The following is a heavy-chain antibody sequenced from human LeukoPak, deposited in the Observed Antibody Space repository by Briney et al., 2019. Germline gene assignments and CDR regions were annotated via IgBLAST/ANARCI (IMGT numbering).Heavy chain of an antibody. D-gene: IGHD2-2*01. Sequence: ASVKVSCKASGYTFTSYGISWVRQAPGQGLEWTGIINPSGGSTSYAQKFQGRVTMTRDTSTSTVYMELSSLRSEDTAVYYYARGPPIVVVPAATDFDPWGQGTLVTVSS. CDR3: ARGPPIVVVPAATDFDP. CDR1: GYTFTSYG. CDR2: INPSGGST. V-gene: IGHV1-46*01. J-gene: IGHJ5*02.